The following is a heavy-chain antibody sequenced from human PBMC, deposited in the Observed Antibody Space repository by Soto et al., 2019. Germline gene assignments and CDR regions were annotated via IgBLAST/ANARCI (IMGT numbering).Heavy chain of an antibody. CDR3: ARSTRKLRYFDWLLGY. CDR2: ISYDGSNK. CDR1: GFTFSSYA. D-gene: IGHD3-9*01. J-gene: IGHJ4*02. Sequence: PGGSLRLSCAASGFTFSSYAMHWVRQAPGKGLEWVAVISYDGSNKYYTDSVKGRFTISRDNSKNTLYLQMNSLRAEDTAVYYCARSTRKLRYFDWLLGYWGQGT. V-gene: IGHV3-30-3*01.